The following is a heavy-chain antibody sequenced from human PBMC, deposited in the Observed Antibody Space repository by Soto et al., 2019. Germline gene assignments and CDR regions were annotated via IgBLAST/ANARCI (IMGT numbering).Heavy chain of an antibody. V-gene: IGHV3-33*01. D-gene: IGHD5-18*01. J-gene: IGHJ4*02. Sequence: QVQLVESGGGVVQPGRSLRLSCAASGLTFSSYGMHWVRQAPGKGLEWVAVIWYDGSNKYYADSVKGRFTISRDNSKNTLYLQMNSLRAEDTAVYYCASARWIQLWSGDFDYWGQRTLVTVSS. CDR3: ASARWIQLWSGDFDY. CDR1: GLTFSSYG. CDR2: IWYDGSNK.